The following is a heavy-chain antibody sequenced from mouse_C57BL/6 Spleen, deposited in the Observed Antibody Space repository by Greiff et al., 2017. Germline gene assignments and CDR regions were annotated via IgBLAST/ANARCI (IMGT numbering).Heavy chain of an antibody. CDR1: GYTFTSYW. J-gene: IGHJ1*03. Sequence: QVQLQQPGAELVMPGASVKLSCKASGYTFTSYWMHWVKQRPGQGLEWIGEIYPADSYTNYNQKFKGKSTLTADKSSSTAYMQLSSLTSEDSAVYYCARSSTVVAKGYFDVWGTGTTVTVSS. CDR3: ARSSTVVAKGYFDV. V-gene: IGHV1-69*01. CDR2: IYPADSYT. D-gene: IGHD1-1*01.